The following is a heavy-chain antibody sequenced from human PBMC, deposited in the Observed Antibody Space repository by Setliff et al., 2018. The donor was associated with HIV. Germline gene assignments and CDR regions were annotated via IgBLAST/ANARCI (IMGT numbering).Heavy chain of an antibody. CDR1: GFTISSHQ. CDR2: IIQDESAK. J-gene: IGHJ4*02. Sequence: GGSLRLSCAASGFTISSHQMSWVRQAPGKGLEWVAKIIQDESAKYYVDSVKGRFTISRDNAKNSLYLQMNSLGGEDTAVYYCVRDWHSSAWGKVGDYWGQGTQVTVSS. D-gene: IGHD3-16*01. CDR3: VRDWHSSAWGKVGDY. V-gene: IGHV3-7*03.